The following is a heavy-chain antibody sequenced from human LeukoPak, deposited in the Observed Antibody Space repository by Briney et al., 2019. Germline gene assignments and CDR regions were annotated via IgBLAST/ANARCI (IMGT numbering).Heavy chain of an antibody. J-gene: IGHJ3*02. D-gene: IGHD3-22*01. Sequence: GGSLRLSCAASGFTFSSYAMSWVRQAPGKGLEWVSTISGSGGSTYYADSVKGRFTISRDNSKNTLYLQMNSLRAEDTAVYYCASNYYDSSGYYVDAFDIWGQGTMVTVSS. CDR3: ASNYYDSSGYYVDAFDI. CDR1: GFTFSSYA. V-gene: IGHV3-23*01. CDR2: ISGSGGST.